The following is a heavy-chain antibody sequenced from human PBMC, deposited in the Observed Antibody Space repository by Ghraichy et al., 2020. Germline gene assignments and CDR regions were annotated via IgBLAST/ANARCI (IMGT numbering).Heavy chain of an antibody. CDR3: ARGDYAGADY. CDR2: IYYTGST. D-gene: IGHD4-17*01. J-gene: IGHJ4*02. V-gene: IGHV4-59*08. CDR1: GDSISIFY. Sequence: SETLSLTCTVSGDSISIFYWSWIRQSPGKGLEWIGYIYYTGSTNYNPSLKSRVTISLDTPRNQFSLNLTSVTAGDTAIYYCARGDYAGADYWGPGTLVTVSS.